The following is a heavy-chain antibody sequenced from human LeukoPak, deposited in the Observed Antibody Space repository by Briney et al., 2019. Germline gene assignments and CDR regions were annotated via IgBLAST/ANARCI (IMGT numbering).Heavy chain of an antibody. CDR3: AREVLVPAAPFGYGMDV. V-gene: IGHV4-34*01. CDR1: GGSFSGYY. CDR2: INHSGST. J-gene: IGHJ6*02. Sequence: SETLSLTCAVYGGSFSGYYWSWIRQPPGKGLEWIGEINHSGSTNYNPSLKRRVTISVDTSKNQFSLKLSSVTAADTAVYYCAREVLVPAAPFGYGMDVWGQGTTVTVSS. D-gene: IGHD2-2*01.